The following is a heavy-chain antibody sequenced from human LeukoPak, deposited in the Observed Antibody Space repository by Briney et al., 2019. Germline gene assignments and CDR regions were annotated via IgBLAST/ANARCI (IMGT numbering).Heavy chain of an antibody. CDR1: GFTFSSYS. D-gene: IGHD3-9*01. CDR3: ARDRSSGRSFNPNFDWPFWAPPGDY. CDR2: ISSSSSTI. Sequence: GGSLRLSCAASGFTFSSYSMNWVRQAPGKGLEWVSYISSSSSTIYYADSVKGRFTISRDNAKNTLYLQMNSLRAEDTAVYYCARDRSSGRSFNPNFDWPFWAPPGDYWGQGTLVTVSS. V-gene: IGHV3-48*04. J-gene: IGHJ4*02.